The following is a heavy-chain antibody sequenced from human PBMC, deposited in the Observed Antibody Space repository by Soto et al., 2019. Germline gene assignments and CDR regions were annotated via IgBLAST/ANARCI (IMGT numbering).Heavy chain of an antibody. CDR1: GYTFTSYG. V-gene: IGHV1-18*01. CDR3: GSPRSGPSPDVGH. D-gene: IGHD2-15*01. J-gene: IGHJ4*01. CDR2: ISAYNGNT. Sequence: ASVKVSCKASGYTFTSYGISWVRQAPGQGLEWMGWISAYNGNTNYAQKLQGRVTMTTDTSTSTAYMELRSLRSDDTAVYYCGSPRSGPSPDVGHWGHGTVVTVSS.